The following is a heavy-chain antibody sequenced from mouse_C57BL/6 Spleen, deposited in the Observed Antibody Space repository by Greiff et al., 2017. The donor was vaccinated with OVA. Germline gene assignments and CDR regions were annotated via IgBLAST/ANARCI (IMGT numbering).Heavy chain of an antibody. J-gene: IGHJ1*03. CDR2: ISDGGSYT. D-gene: IGHD1-1*01. CDR3: ARDGSYGSRIWYFDV. Sequence: EVQGVESGGGLVKPGGSLKLSCAASGFTFSSYAMSWVRQTPEKRLEWVATISDGGSYTYYPDNVKGRFTISRDNAKNNLYLQMSHLKSEDTAMYYCARDGSYGSRIWYFDVWGTGTTVTVSS. V-gene: IGHV5-4*01. CDR1: GFTFSSYA.